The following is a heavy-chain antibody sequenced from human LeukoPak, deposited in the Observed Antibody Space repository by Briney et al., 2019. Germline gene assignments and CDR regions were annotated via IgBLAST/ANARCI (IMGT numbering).Heavy chain of an antibody. CDR3: AKVANRSGWLLDY. CDR1: GFTFSSYA. V-gene: IGHV3-23*01. D-gene: IGHD6-19*01. J-gene: IGHJ4*02. Sequence: PGRSLRLSCAASGFTFSSYAMSWVRQAPGKGLEWVSAINGGGGGTYYADSVKGRFTISRDNSKNTLYLQMNSLRAEDTALYYCAKVANRSGWLLDYWGQGTLVTVSS. CDR2: INGGGGGT.